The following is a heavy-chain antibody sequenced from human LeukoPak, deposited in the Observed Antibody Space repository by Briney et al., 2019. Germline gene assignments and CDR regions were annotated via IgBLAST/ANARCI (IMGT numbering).Heavy chain of an antibody. CDR1: GGSISSGDYY. Sequence: SETLSLTCTVSGGSISSGDYYWSWIRQPPGKGLEWIGYIYYSGSTYYNPSLKSRVTISVDTSKNQFSLKLSSVTAADTAVYYCASDQADYGSGINYYYYGMDVWGQGTTVTVSS. CDR2: IYYSGST. D-gene: IGHD3-10*01. J-gene: IGHJ6*02. CDR3: ASDQADYGSGINYYYYGMDV. V-gene: IGHV4-30-4*01.